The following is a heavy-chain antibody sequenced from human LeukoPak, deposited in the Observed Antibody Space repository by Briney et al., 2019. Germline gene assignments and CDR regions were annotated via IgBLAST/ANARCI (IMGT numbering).Heavy chain of an antibody. CDR2: ISPGDSDT. CDR1: GYSFTSYW. D-gene: IGHD3-10*01. V-gene: IGHV5-51*01. J-gene: IGHJ4*02. Sequence: GESLKISCKGSGYSFTSYWIGWVRQMPGEGLEWMGIISPGDSDTRYSPSFQGQVTMSADKSISTAYLQWSSLKASDTAMYYCARLGWFEELSSFDYWGQGTLVTVSS. CDR3: ARLGWFEELSSFDY.